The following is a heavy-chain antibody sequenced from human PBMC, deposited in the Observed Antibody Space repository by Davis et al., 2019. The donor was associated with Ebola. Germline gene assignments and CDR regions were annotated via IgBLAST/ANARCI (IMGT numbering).Heavy chain of an antibody. J-gene: IGHJ6*04. V-gene: IGHV3-23*01. D-gene: IGHD2-15*01. CDR2: LGLSADT. CDR3: ARDRRWVAVYYYGMDV. Sequence: GESLKISCAASGFVFSSYVMSWVRRAPGKGLEWVSTLGLSADTYYADSVKGRFTISRDNSKNTLYLQMNTLRDEDTAVYYCARDRRWVAVYYYGMDVWGKGTTVTVSS. CDR1: GFVFSSYV.